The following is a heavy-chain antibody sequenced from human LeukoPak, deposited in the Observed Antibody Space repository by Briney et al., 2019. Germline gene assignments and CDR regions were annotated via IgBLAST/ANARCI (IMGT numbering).Heavy chain of an antibody. J-gene: IGHJ4*02. D-gene: IGHD2-15*01. CDR1: GGSFSGYY. CDR2: INHSGST. Sequence: SETLSLTCAVYGGSFSGYYWSWIRQPPGKGLEWIGEINHSGSTNYNPSLKSRVTISVDTSKNQFSLKLSSVTAADTAVYYCARKVAASPDYWGQGTLVTVSP. V-gene: IGHV4-34*01. CDR3: ARKVAASPDY.